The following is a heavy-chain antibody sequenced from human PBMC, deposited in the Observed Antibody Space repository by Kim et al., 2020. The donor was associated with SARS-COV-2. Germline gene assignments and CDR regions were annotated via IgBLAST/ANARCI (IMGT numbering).Heavy chain of an antibody. V-gene: IGHV3-30-3*01. CDR2: ISSDGSTN. D-gene: IGHD2-2*01. CDR1: GFTFSSYS. Sequence: GGSLRLSCAASGFTFSSYSMRWVRQAPGKGLEWVAVISSDGSTNYDADAVKRRSIISRDNNKKTHHLQNNSRTAEATAVYCSGRAYFTGFYDWGEGTLDT. CDR3: GRAYFTGFYD. J-gene: IGHJ4*02.